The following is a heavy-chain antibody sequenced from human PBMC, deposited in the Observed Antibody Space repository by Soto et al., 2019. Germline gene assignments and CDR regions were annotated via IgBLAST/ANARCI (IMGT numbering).Heavy chain of an antibody. CDR3: ARDWAPGYYYEGMGFDI. CDR1: GGSVSSGSYY. CDR2: IYYSGST. D-gene: IGHD3-22*01. V-gene: IGHV4-61*01. Sequence: SETLSLTCTVSGGSVSSGSYYWSWIRQPPGKGLEWIGYIYYSGSTNYNPSLKSRVTISVDTSKNQFSLKLSSVTAADTAVYYCARDWAPGYYYEGMGFDIWGQGTMVTVSS. J-gene: IGHJ3*02.